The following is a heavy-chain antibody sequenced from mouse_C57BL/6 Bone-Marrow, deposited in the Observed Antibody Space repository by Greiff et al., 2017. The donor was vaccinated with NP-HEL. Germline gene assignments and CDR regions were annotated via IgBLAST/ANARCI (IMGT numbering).Heavy chain of an antibody. CDR2: IYPGAGDT. CDR1: GYAFSSSW. CDR3: RREYNASKDY. V-gene: IGHV1-82*01. D-gene: IGHD1-3*01. J-gene: IGHJ2*01. Sequence: QVQLQQSGPELVKPGASVKISCKASGYAFSSSWMTWVKQRPGKGLEWIGRIYPGAGDTNYNGKFKGKATLTEDKSSSTAYMQLSSLTSEDSAVYCCRREYNASKDYWGQGTTLTVSS.